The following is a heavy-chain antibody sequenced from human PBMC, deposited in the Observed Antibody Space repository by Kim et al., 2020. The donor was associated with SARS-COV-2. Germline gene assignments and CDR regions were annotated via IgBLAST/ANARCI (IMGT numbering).Heavy chain of an antibody. CDR1: GGSISGDTYY. V-gene: IGHV4-39*01. J-gene: IGHJ6*02. CDR3: ARCNRFYGMDV. CDR2: IYYSGST. Sequence: SETLSLTCTVSGGSISGDTYYWGWIRQPPGKGLEWIGTIYYSGSTYYNPSLKSRVTISVDTSKNQFSLNLSSVTAADTTVYYCARCNRFYGMDVWGQGTT.